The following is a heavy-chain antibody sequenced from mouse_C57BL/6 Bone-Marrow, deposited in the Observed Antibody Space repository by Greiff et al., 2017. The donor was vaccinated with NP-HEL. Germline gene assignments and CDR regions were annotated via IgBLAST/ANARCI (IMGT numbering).Heavy chain of an antibody. CDR2: IWRGGST. J-gene: IGHJ3*01. CDR1: GFSLTSYG. V-gene: IGHV2-5*01. Sequence: QVQLQQSGPGLVQPSQSLSITCTVSGFSLTSYGVHWVRQSPGKGLEWLGVIWRGGSTDYNAAFMSRLSINKENSKSQVFFKMNSLQADDTAINYGAKKGGDVWFAYWGQGTLVTVSA. CDR3: AKKGGDVWFAY. D-gene: IGHD3-3*01.